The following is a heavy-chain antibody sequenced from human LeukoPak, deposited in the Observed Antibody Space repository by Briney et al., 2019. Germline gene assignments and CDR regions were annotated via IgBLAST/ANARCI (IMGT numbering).Heavy chain of an antibody. CDR1: GFTFSSYW. D-gene: IGHD3-22*01. CDR3: ARAPFTIIVVDATSYFDC. V-gene: IGHV3-7*01. CDR2: IKQDGSEK. Sequence: PGGSLRLSCAASGFTFSSYWMSWVRQAPGKGLEWVANIKQDGSEKYYADSVKGRFTISRDNSKNTLYLQMNSLRAEDTAVYYCARAPFTIIVVDATSYFDCGSQGSLVTV. J-gene: IGHJ4*02.